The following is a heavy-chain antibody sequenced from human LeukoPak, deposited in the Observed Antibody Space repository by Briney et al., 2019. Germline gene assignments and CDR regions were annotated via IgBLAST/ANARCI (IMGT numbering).Heavy chain of an antibody. Sequence: SETLSLTCGVYDESFSGCYWSWIRQPPGKGLEWIGEINHGGSTNYNPSLKSRVTFSVDTSRNQFSLRLTSLTAADTAVYYCARLVTVTTGDYFDYWGQGNLVTVSS. V-gene: IGHV4-34*01. J-gene: IGHJ4*02. D-gene: IGHD4-17*01. CDR2: INHGGST. CDR3: ARLVTVTTGDYFDY. CDR1: DESFSGCY.